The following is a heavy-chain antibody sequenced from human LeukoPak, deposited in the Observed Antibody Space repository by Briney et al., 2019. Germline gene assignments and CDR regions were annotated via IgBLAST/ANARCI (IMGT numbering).Heavy chain of an antibody. Sequence: PGGSLRLSCAASGFTFTTYWMIWVRQAPGKGLEWVASIKQDGSENSYLDSVRGRFTISRDNGKNSVYLQMNSLRAEDTAMYCCARGNPLDVWGQGTTVIVSS. CDR1: GFTFTTYW. CDR3: ARGNPLDV. V-gene: IGHV3-7*01. CDR2: IKQDGSEN. J-gene: IGHJ6*02.